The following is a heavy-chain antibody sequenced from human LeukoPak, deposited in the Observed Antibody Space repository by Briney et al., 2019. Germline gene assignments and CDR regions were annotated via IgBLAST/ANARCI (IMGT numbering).Heavy chain of an antibody. CDR1: GVSFSGYY. V-gene: IGHV4-34*01. Sequence: SETLSLTCAVYGVSFSGYYWSWIRQPPGKGLEWIGEINHSGSTNYNPSLKSRVTISVDTSKNQFSLKLSSVTAADTAVYYCARADYDSSGLYYYYGMDVWGQGTTVTVSS. CDR2: INHSGST. CDR3: ARADYDSSGLYYYYGMDV. J-gene: IGHJ6*02. D-gene: IGHD3-22*01.